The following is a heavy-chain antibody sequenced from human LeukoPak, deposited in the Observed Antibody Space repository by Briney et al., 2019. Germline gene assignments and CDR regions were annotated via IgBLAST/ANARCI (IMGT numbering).Heavy chain of an antibody. CDR3: ARDNRDRTSDY. Sequence: PGGSLRLSCAASGFTVSSNYMSWVRQAPGKGLEWVANINQDGGERYYVDSVKGRFTISRDNAKNSLYLQMNSLRAEDTAVYYCARDNRDRTSDYWGQGTLVTVSS. CDR1: GFTVSSNY. V-gene: IGHV3-7*01. CDR2: INQDGGER. J-gene: IGHJ4*02. D-gene: IGHD1-1*01.